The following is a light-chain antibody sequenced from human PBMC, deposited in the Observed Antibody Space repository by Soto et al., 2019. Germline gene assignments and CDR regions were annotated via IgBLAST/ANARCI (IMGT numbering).Light chain of an antibody. J-gene: IGLJ1*01. CDR2: RNN. V-gene: IGLV1-47*01. Sequence: QSVLTQPPSASGTPGQRATISCSGSSSNIGSNYVYWYQQLPGTAPKLLIYRNNQRPSGVPDRFSGSKSGTSASLAISGLRSEDEADYYCAAWDDSLSACYVFGTGTKLTVL. CDR1: SSNIGSNY. CDR3: AAWDDSLSACYV.